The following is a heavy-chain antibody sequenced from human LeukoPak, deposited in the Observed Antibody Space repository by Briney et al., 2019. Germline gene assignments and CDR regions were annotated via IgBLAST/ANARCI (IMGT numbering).Heavy chain of an antibody. D-gene: IGHD2-15*01. CDR3: ARDPYCSGGSCYLSPPPGAEYFQH. Sequence: GGSLRLSCAASGFTFSSYSMNWVRQAPGKGLEWVSSISSSSSYIYYADSAKGRFTISRDNAKNSLYLQVNSLRAEDTAVYYCARDPYCSGGSCYLSPPPGAEYFQHWDQGTLVTVSS. V-gene: IGHV3-21*01. CDR1: GFTFSSYS. J-gene: IGHJ1*01. CDR2: ISSSSSYI.